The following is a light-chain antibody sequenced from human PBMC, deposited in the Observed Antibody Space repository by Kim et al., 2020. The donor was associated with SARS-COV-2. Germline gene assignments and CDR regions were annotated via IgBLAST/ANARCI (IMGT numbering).Light chain of an antibody. CDR1: SLRSYY. Sequence: SSELTQDPAVSVALGQTVRITCQGDSLRSYYASWYQQKPGQAPVLVIYGKNNRPSGIPDRFSGSSSGNTASLTITGAQAEDEADYYFNSRDSSGNGVFGT. J-gene: IGLJ1*01. V-gene: IGLV3-19*01. CDR2: GKN. CDR3: NSRDSSGNGV.